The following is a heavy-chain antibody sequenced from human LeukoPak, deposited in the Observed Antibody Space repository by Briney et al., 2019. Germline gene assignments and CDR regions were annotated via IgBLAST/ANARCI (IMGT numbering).Heavy chain of an antibody. J-gene: IGHJ6*02. CDR2: ISSSSSYI. Sequence: GGSLRLSCAASGFTFSSYSMNWVRQAPGKGLEWVSSISSSSSYIYYADSVKGRFAISRDNAKNSLYLQMNSLRAEDTALYYCAKAVSYYYYGMDVWGPGTTVTVSS. CDR3: AKAVSYYYYGMDV. V-gene: IGHV3-21*04. CDR1: GFTFSSYS.